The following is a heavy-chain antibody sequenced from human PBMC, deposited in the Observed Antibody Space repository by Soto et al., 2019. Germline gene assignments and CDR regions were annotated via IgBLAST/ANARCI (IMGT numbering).Heavy chain of an antibody. Sequence: SETLSLTCTVSGGSISSGGYYWSRIRQHPGKGLEWIGYIYYSGSTYYNPSLKSRVTISVDTSKNQFSLKLSSVTAADTAVYYCARILSKWFYFDYWGQGTLVTVSS. CDR2: IYYSGST. CDR3: ARILSKWFYFDY. J-gene: IGHJ4*02. D-gene: IGHD2-8*01. V-gene: IGHV4-31*03. CDR1: GGSISSGGYY.